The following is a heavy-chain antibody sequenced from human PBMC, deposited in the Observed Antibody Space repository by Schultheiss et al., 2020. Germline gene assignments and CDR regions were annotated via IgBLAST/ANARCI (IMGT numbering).Heavy chain of an antibody. Sequence: SATLSLTCTVSGGSISSGGYYWSWIRQHPGKGLEWIGSIYYSGSTYYNPSLKSRVTISVDTSKNQFSLKLSSVTAADTAVYYCARRHPYDSSVDYWGQGTLVTVAS. D-gene: IGHD3-22*01. V-gene: IGHV4-39*01. CDR2: IYYSGST. J-gene: IGHJ4*02. CDR3: ARRHPYDSSVDY. CDR1: GGSISSGGYY.